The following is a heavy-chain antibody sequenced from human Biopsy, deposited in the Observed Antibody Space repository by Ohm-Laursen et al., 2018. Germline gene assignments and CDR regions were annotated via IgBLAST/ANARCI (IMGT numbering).Heavy chain of an antibody. CDR3: ARDAEEFDSSGPRFDY. D-gene: IGHD3-22*01. CDR1: GFTFHTYA. J-gene: IGHJ4*02. V-gene: IGHV3-33*08. CDR2: IWSDGNNK. Sequence: RSLRLSCAASGFTFHTYAMNWVRQAPGKGLEWVAVIWSDGNNKYYADSVKGRFTISRDTSRNTLYMQMNSLRVEDTALYYCARDAEEFDSSGPRFDYWGQGTLVTVSS.